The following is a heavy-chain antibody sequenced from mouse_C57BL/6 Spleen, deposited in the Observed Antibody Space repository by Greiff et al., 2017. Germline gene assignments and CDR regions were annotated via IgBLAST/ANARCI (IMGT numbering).Heavy chain of an antibody. Sequence: VQLQQSGAELVRPGSSVKLSCKASGYTFTSYWMHWVKQRPIQGLEWIGNIDPSDSETHYNQKFKDKATLTVDKSSSTAYMQLSSLTSEDSAVYYCARVYDGYSYFDYWGQGTTLTVSS. J-gene: IGHJ2*01. V-gene: IGHV1-52*01. CDR1: GYTFTSYW. D-gene: IGHD2-3*01. CDR2: IDPSDSET. CDR3: ARVYDGYSYFDY.